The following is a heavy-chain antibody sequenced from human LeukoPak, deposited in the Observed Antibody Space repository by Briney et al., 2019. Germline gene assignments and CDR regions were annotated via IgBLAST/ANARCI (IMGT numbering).Heavy chain of an antibody. CDR3: ARAGPYYYDSIY. D-gene: IGHD3-22*01. Sequence: ASVKVSCKVSGYTLTELSMHWVRQAPGKGLEWMGGFDPEDGETIYAQKFQGRVTMTRNTSISTAYMELSSLRSEDTAVYYCARAGPYYYDSIYWGQGTLVTVSS. CDR1: GYTLTELS. V-gene: IGHV1-24*01. J-gene: IGHJ4*02. CDR2: FDPEDGET.